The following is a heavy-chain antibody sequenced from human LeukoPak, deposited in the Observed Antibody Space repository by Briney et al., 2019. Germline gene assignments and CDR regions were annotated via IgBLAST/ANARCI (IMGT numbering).Heavy chain of an antibody. CDR1: GFTFTTYG. D-gene: IGHD3-22*01. V-gene: IGHV3-33*01. CDR2: IWYDGSNK. Sequence: GGSLRLSCVASGFTFTTYGMHWVRQAPGNGLEWVAVIWYDGSNKYYADSVKGRFTISRDNSKNTLYLQMHSLRAEDTAVYYCARARPRDYYDSSGQFDYWGQGTLVTVSS. CDR3: ARARPRDYYDSSGQFDY. J-gene: IGHJ4*02.